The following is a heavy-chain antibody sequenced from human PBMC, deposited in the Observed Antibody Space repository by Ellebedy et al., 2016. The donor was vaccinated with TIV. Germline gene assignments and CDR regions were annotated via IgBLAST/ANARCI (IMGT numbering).Heavy chain of an antibody. J-gene: IGHJ4*02. CDR1: GFTFSSYS. D-gene: IGHD2-15*01. V-gene: IGHV3-48*02. Sequence: PGGSLRLSCAASGFTFSSYSMNWVRQAPGKGLEWVSYISSSSSPIYYADSVKGRFTISRDNAKNSLYLQVNSLRDEDTAVYYCARDRTCSGGSCYSGVYWGQGTLVTVSS. CDR3: ARDRTCSGGSCYSGVY. CDR2: ISSSSSPI.